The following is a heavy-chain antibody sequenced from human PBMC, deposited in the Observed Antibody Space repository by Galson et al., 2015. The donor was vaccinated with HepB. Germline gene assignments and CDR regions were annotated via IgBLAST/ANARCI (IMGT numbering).Heavy chain of an antibody. Sequence: SLRLSCAVSGFTFSDFYMSWVRQAPGKGLEWISYISSSGITTHYADSVKGRFTISRDNAQNSLYLQMNSLRAEETAVYFCARTAGCSTTTCSRMHFDSWGQGNLVTVSS. CDR2: ISSSGITT. J-gene: IGHJ4*02. V-gene: IGHV3-11*01. D-gene: IGHD2-2*01. CDR1: GFTFSDFY. CDR3: ARTAGCSTTTCSRMHFDS.